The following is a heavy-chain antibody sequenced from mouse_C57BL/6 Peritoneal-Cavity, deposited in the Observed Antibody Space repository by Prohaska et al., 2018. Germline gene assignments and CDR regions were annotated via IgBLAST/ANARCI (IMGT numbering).Heavy chain of an antibody. Sequence: MSCKASGYTSTSYTMHWVKQRPGQGLEWIGYINPSSGYTKYNQKFKDKATLTADKSSSTAYMQLSSLTSEDSAVYYCARSDITTVVADYWSQGTTLAVSS. D-gene: IGHD1-1*01. CDR3: ARSDITTVVADY. CDR2: INPSSGYT. J-gene: IGHJ2*01. CDR1: GYTSTSYT. V-gene: IGHV1-4*01.